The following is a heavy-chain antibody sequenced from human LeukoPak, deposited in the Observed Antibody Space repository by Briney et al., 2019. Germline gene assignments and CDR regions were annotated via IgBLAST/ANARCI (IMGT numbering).Heavy chain of an antibody. CDR1: GGTFSSYA. J-gene: IGHJ4*02. CDR2: IIPILGIA. Sequence: SVKVSCKASGGTFSSYAISWVRQAPGQGLEWMGRIIPILGIANYAQKFQGRVTITADKSTSTAYMELSSLRSEDTAVYYCARYNWNDAVYIDYWGQGTLVTVSS. V-gene: IGHV1-69*04. CDR3: ARYNWNDAVYIDY. D-gene: IGHD1-20*01.